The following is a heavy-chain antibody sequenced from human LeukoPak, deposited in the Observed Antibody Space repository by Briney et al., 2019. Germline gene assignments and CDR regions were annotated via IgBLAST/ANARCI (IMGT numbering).Heavy chain of an antibody. Sequence: SETLSLTCTVSGGSISSGSYYWSWIRQPAGKGLEWIGRIYTSGSTNYNPSLKSRVTISVDTSKNQFSLKLSSVTAADTAAYYCARAGFGWYFDLWGRGTLVTVSS. V-gene: IGHV4-61*02. D-gene: IGHD3-16*01. CDR1: GGSISSGSYY. CDR3: ARAGFGWYFDL. J-gene: IGHJ2*01. CDR2: IYTSGST.